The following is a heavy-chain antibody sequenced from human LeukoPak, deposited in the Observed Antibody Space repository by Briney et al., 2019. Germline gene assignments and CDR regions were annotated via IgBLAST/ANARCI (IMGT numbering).Heavy chain of an antibody. V-gene: IGHV4-4*09. CDR3: ARLLQTSSWNGYYFYSMDV. CDR1: GGSISSYY. CDR2: ISSSGST. D-gene: IGHD6-13*01. J-gene: IGHJ6*04. Sequence: SETLSLTCTVSGGSISSYYWSWIRQPPGKGLEWIGYISSSGSTNYNPSLKSRLTLSVDTSKNQLSLKLTSVTAADTAVYYCARLLQTSSWNGYYFYSMDVWGTGTAVTVSS.